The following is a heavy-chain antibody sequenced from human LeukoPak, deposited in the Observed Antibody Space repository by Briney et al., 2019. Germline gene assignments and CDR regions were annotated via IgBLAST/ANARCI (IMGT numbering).Heavy chain of an antibody. CDR3: AKDSGSWYGNFDY. CDR2: ISGSGDSA. V-gene: IGHV3-23*01. D-gene: IGHD6-13*01. J-gene: IGHJ4*02. Sequence: PGGSLRLSCEASGFTFSSYAMSWVRQAPGKGLEWVSVISGSGDSAFYADSVKGQFTISRDNSKNTLYLQMNSLRAEDTAVYYCAKDSGSWYGNFDYWGQGTLVTVSS. CDR1: GFTFSSYA.